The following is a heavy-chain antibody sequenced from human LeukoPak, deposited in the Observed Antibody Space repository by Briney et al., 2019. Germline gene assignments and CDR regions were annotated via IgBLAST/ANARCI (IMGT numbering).Heavy chain of an antibody. CDR1: GFTFNTYA. J-gene: IGHJ1*01. Sequence: GGSLRLSCAASGFTFNTYAMSWVRLAPGKVLEWVSAISANGGSTFYADSVKGRFTVSRDSSKDTLYLQMKSLRAEDTAVYYCAKEIYGDPTGGRFQHWGQGTLVTVSS. CDR3: AKEIYGDPTGGRFQH. CDR2: ISANGGST. V-gene: IGHV3-23*01. D-gene: IGHD4/OR15-4a*01.